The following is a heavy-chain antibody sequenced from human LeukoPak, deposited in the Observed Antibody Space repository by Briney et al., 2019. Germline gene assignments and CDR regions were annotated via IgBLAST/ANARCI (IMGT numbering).Heavy chain of an antibody. CDR3: ARATINCSGGSCSLYYFDY. J-gene: IGHJ4*02. V-gene: IGHV4-59*01. CDR1: GGSFSGYY. CDR2: IYYSGST. D-gene: IGHD2-15*01. Sequence: SETLSLTCAVYGGSFSGYYWSWIRQPPGKGLEWIGYIYYSGSTNYNPSLKSRVTISVDTSKNQFSLKLSSVTAADAAVYYCARATINCSGGSCSLYYFDYWGQGTLVTVSS.